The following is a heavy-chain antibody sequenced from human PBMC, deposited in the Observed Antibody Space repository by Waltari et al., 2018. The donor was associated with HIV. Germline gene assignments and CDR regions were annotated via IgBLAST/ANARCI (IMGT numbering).Heavy chain of an antibody. D-gene: IGHD5-18*01. CDR2: ISNSGNTS. J-gene: IGHJ4*02. CDR1: GLSISSYR. V-gene: IGHV3-48*04. Sequence: EVQLVESGGALVQPGGSLRLSCAASGLSISSYRMNWVRQAPGKGLEWISYISNSGNTSDYADSVKGRFTISRDNAKNSLSLQMHSLRAEDTAVYYCARARGYSYGYEDYWGQGALVTVSS. CDR3: ARARGYSYGYEDY.